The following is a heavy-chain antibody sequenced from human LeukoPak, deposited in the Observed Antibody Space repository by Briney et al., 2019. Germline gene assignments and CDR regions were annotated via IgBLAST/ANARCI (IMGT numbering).Heavy chain of an antibody. CDR3: ARDRQFRLHDP. V-gene: IGHV3-11*01. J-gene: IGHJ5*02. Sequence: PGGSLRLSCTASGFTFSDYYMTWIRQAPGKGLEWLSYISGSGSTMSCVDSVKGRFTISRDNAKNSLYLQIDSLRAEDTAMYYCARDRQFRLHDPWGQGILVTVSS. D-gene: IGHD3-16*01. CDR2: ISGSGSTM. CDR1: GFTFSDYY.